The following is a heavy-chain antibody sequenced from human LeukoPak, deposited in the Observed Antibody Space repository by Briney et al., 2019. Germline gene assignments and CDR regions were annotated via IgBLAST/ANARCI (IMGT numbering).Heavy chain of an antibody. Sequence: PSETLSLTCTVSGGSISSSSYYWGWIRQPPGKGLEWIGSIYYSGSTYYNPSLKSRVTISVDTSKNQFSLKLSSVTAADTAVYYCWVVYAHASYYCYYYYMDVWGKGTTVTVSS. J-gene: IGHJ6*03. CDR2: IYYSGST. D-gene: IGHD2-8*02. CDR1: GGSISSSSYY. V-gene: IGHV4-39*07. CDR3: WVVYAHASYYCYYYYMDV.